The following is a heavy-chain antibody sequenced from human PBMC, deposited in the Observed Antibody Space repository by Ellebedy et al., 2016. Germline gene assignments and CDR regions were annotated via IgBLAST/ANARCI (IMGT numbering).Heavy chain of an antibody. J-gene: IGHJ6*02. CDR1: GFTFNSNA. V-gene: IGHV3-30*04. Sequence: GESLKISXAASGFTFNSNAMHWVRQAQGKGLEWVAAISNDGNDENYGASVKGRFSISRDNSKNRVYLQMSSLRVEDTAVYSCARVRSPDYSTNYDLDVWGQGTTVTVSS. CDR3: ARVRSPDYSTNYDLDV. D-gene: IGHD3-22*01. CDR2: ISNDGNDE.